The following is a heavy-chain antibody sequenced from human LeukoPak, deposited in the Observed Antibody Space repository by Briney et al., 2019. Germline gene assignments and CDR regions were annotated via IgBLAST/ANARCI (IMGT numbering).Heavy chain of an antibody. V-gene: IGHV3-49*03. CDR3: TQRNYDSSGYYSLAEYFQH. D-gene: IGHD3-22*01. CDR1: YX. Sequence: YXMSWFRQAPGKGLEWVGFIRSKAYGGTTEYAASVKGSFTISRDDSKSIAYLQMNSLKTEDTAVYYCTQRNYDSSGYYSLAEYFQHWGQGTLVTVSS. J-gene: IGHJ1*01. CDR2: IRSKAYGGTT.